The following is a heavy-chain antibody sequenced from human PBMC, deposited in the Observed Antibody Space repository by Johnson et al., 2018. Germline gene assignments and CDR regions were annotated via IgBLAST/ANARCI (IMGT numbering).Heavy chain of an antibody. CDR2: RSYDGSNK. Sequence: QVQLVQSGGGLVKPGGSLRLSCAASGFTFSSYSMNWVRQAPGKGLEWGAVRSYDGSNKYYAASVKGRFTISRDNSKNTRYLQMNSLRAADTAVYYCARNQNATTRRDGYNYPYFQHWGQGTLVTVSS. V-gene: IGHV3-30*03. J-gene: IGHJ1*01. D-gene: IGHD5-24*01. CDR3: ARNQNATTRRDGYNYPYFQH. CDR1: GFTFSSYS.